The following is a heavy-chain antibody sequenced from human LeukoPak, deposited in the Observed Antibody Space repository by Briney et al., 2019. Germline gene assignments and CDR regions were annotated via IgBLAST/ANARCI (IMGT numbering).Heavy chain of an antibody. D-gene: IGHD3-10*01. CDR2: ISSRSSDT. CDR1: GFTFSRYS. Sequence: GGSLRLSCAASGFTFSRYSMNWVRQAPGKGLEWVSHISSRSSDTYYADSVKGRFTISRDNAKNSLYLQMNSLRAEDTAVYYCARGSGSYSGGMEVWGQGTTVTVSS. J-gene: IGHJ6*02. CDR3: ARGSGSYSGGMEV. V-gene: IGHV3-21*05.